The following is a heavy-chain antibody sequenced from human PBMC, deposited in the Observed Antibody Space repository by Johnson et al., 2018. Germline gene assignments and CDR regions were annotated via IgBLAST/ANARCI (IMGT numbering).Heavy chain of an antibody. CDR3: ARKGPNHAFDI. Sequence: QVQLVQSGGGVVQPGTSLRLSCAASGFSFSSYSMDWVRQAPGKGLEWGAVIWYDGSTKYFLDSVKGRFSISRDNSRKTLYLEMNSLRVEDTAVYYCARKGPNHAFDIWGQGTMVTVSS. CDR1: GFSFSSYS. V-gene: IGHV3-33*01. J-gene: IGHJ3*02. CDR2: IWYDGSTK. D-gene: IGHD2-8*01.